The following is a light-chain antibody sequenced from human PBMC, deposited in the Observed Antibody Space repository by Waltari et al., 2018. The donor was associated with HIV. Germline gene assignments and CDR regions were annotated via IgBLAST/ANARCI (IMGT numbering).Light chain of an antibody. J-gene: IGKJ2*01. CDR2: AAS. Sequence: DIQMTQSPSSLSASVGDRVTITCRASQTIDNYLNWYQQISGKAPKLLIYAASLLYSGVASRFSGSGFGTDFTLTINSLQPEDFATYFCQQVYITPYTFGQGTKLEI. CDR1: QTIDNY. V-gene: IGKV1-39*01. CDR3: QQVYITPYT.